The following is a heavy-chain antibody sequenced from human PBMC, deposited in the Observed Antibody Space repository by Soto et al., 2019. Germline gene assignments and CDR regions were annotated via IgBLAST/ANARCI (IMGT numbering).Heavy chain of an antibody. Sequence: GGSLRLSCAASGFTFSSYDIHWVRQAPGKGLEWVAVISYDGSNKYYADSVKGRFTISRDNSKNTLYLQMNSLRAEDTAVYYCAKDRGFCTSGVCSAFDYWGQGTLVTVS. J-gene: IGHJ4*02. CDR3: AKDRGFCTSGVCSAFDY. D-gene: IGHD2-8*01. CDR2: ISYDGSNK. V-gene: IGHV3-30*18. CDR1: GFTFSSYD.